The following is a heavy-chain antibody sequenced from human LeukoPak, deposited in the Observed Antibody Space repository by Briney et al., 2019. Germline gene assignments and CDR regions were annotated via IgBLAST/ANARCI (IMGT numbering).Heavy chain of an antibody. CDR2: IIPIFGTA. CDR3: ASIGYGSGSYYYYGMDV. D-gene: IGHD3-10*01. J-gene: IGHJ6*02. Sequence: PVKVSCKASGGTFSSYAISWVRQAPGQGLEWMGGIIPIFGTANYAQKFQGRVTITADESTSTAYMELSSLRSEDTAVYYCASIGYGSGSYYYYGMDVWGQGTTVTVSS. CDR1: GGTFSSYA. V-gene: IGHV1-69*01.